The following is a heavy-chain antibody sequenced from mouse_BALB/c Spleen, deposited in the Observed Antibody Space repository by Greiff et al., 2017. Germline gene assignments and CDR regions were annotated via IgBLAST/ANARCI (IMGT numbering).Heavy chain of an antibody. J-gene: IGHJ2*01. Sequence: EVQLQQSGAELVKPGASVKLSCTASGFNIKDTYMHWVKQRPEQGLEWIGRIDPANGNTKYDPKFQGKATITADKSSSTAYMQLSSLTSEDSAVYYCARGDYDDYWGQGTTLTVSS. CDR3: ARGDYDDY. CDR2: IDPANGNT. D-gene: IGHD2-4*01. CDR1: GFNIKDTY. V-gene: IGHV14-3*02.